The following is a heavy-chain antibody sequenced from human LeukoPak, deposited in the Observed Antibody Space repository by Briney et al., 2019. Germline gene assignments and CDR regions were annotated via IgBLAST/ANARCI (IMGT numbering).Heavy chain of an antibody. CDR1: GFTFSSCS. V-gene: IGHV3-21*01. J-gene: IGHJ6*03. CDR2: ISSSSSYI. Sequence: PGGSLRLSCAASGFTFSSCSMNCVRQAPGKGLEWVSSISSSSSYIYYADSVKGRFTISRDNAKNSLYLQMNSLRAEDTAVYYCARVRDSGYDSGYYYYMDVWGKGTTVTVSS. D-gene: IGHD5-12*01. CDR3: ARVRDSGYDSGYYYYMDV.